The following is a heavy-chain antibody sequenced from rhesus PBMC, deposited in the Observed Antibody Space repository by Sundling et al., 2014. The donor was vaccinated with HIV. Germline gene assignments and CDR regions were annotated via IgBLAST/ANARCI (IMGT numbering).Heavy chain of an antibody. D-gene: IGHD4-23*01. CDR2: IYWDDDK. CDR3: YSNFDS. V-gene: IGHV2-174*02. CDR1: GFSLSTDALG. J-gene: IGHJ4*01. Sequence: QVTLKESGPALVRPTQTLTLTCYFSGFSLSTDALGVGWIRQPPGRTLEWLAHIYWDDDKRYNPSLKTRLTISKDTAKNQVFLTMTNVDPEDTATYFCYSNFDSWGQGVLVTVSS.